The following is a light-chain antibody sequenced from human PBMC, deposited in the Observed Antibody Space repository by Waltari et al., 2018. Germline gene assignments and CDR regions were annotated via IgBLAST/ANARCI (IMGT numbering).Light chain of an antibody. CDR1: SSNIGRSY. CDR3: AAWDDSLSGHVV. CDR2: TYS. J-gene: IGLJ2*01. V-gene: IGLV1-47*02. Sequence: QSVLTQPPSASATPGQRVTISCSGSSSNIGRSYVYWYQQSPGTAPQLLIYTYSQRPAGVPDRFSGSKSGTSASLAISGLRSEDEADYYCAAWDDSLSGHVVFGGGTKLTVL.